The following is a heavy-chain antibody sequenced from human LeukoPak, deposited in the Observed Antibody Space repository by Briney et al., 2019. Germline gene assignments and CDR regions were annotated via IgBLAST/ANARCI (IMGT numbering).Heavy chain of an antibody. D-gene: IGHD2-15*01. CDR3: ARAPRTLYCSGIGCLNWFDP. V-gene: IGHV1-18*01. J-gene: IGHJ5*02. Sequence: ASVKVSCKAFGYTFTSYGITWVRQAPGQGLEWMGWITGYNGDTNYAQNLQGRVTMTTDTSTSTAYMELRSLRSDDTAVYYCARAPRTLYCSGIGCLNWFDPWGQGTLVTVSS. CDR2: ITGYNGDT. CDR1: GYTFTSYG.